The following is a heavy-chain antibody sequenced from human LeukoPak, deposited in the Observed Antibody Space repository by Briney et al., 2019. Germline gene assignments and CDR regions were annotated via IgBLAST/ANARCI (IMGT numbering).Heavy chain of an antibody. Sequence: GGSLRLSCAASGFTFSSYWMHWVRQAPGKGLVWVSRISTDGSTTTYADSVKGRFTISRDNAKNTLYLQMNSLRAEDTAVYYCAGGLGGSYYAVDAFDIWGQGTMVTVSS. CDR2: ISTDGSTT. CDR1: GFTFSSYW. J-gene: IGHJ3*02. V-gene: IGHV3-74*01. D-gene: IGHD1-26*01. CDR3: AGGLGGSYYAVDAFDI.